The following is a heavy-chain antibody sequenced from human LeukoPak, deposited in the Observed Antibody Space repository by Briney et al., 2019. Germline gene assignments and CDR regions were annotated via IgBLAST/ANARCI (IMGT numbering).Heavy chain of an antibody. CDR2: ISIYNGKT. V-gene: IGHV1-18*01. CDR1: GYRFTSYG. CDR3: ARACHLVVVTAEGGWLDP. Sequence: ASVKVSCKASGYRFTSYGIGWVRRAPGQGLEWVGWISIYNGKTYYTQSLQDRVTMTTDTSTNTVYMELRSLRSDDTAVYYCARACHLVVVTAEGGWLDPWGQGTLVTVSS. J-gene: IGHJ5*02. D-gene: IGHD2-21*02.